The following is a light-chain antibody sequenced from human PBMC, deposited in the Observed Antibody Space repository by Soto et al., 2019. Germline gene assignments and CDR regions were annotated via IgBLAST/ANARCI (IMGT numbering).Light chain of an antibody. CDR1: SSDIGTYNY. CDR2: EVS. J-gene: IGLJ1*01. Sequence: QSVLTQPPSASGSLGQSVTISCTGTSSDIGTYNYVSWYQHHPGKAPKLIIYEVSNRPSGVSNRFSGSKSGYTASLTISGLQAEDEADYYCNSQRSSGTRVFGTGTKLTVL. CDR3: NSQRSSGTRV. V-gene: IGLV2-14*01.